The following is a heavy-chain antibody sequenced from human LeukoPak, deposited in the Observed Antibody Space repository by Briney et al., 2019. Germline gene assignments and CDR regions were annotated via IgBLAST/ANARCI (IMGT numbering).Heavy chain of an antibody. CDR2: IYYSGST. CDR1: GFTFSSYA. V-gene: IGHV4-38-2*01. Sequence: GSLRLSCAASGFTFSSYAMSWVRQPPGKGLEWIGSIYYSGSTYYNPSLKSRVTISVDTSKNQFSLKLSSVTAADTAVYYCASDSGWYGGVDYWGQGTLVTVSS. CDR3: ASDSGWYGGVDY. J-gene: IGHJ4*02. D-gene: IGHD6-19*01.